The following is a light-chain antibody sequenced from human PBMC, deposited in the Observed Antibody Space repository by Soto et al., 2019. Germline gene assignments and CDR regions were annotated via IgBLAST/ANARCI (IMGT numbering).Light chain of an antibody. CDR2: DAS. Sequence: DIQLTQSPSTLSASVGDRVTITCRASQNIGTWLAWYQHRPGEGPKLLIHDASTLESGVPSRFSGGGSATEFSLTINSLESGDSGTYHCQQYATYSPSTFGQGTPVEIK. V-gene: IGKV1-5*01. J-gene: IGKJ1*01. CDR1: QNIGTW. CDR3: QQYATYSPST.